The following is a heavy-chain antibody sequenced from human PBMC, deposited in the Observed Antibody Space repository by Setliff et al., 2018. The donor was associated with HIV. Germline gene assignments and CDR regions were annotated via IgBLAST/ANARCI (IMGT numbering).Heavy chain of an antibody. V-gene: IGHV3-11*01. CDR3: AKDGPHDRSGRYYSALDS. CDR1: GFTFSDYY. CDR2: ISSSGSTI. D-gene: IGHD3-22*01. J-gene: IGHJ4*02. Sequence: GGSLRLSCAAAGFTFSDYYISWIRQAPGRGLEWVSYISSSGSTIYYADSVKGRFTVSRDNAKNSVYLQMDSLRPEDTAFYYCAKDGPHDRSGRYYSALDSWGQGTLVTVSS.